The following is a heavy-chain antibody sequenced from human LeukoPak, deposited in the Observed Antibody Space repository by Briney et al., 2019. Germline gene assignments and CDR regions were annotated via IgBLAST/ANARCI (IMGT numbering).Heavy chain of an antibody. CDR2: ISGSGGST. Sequence: GESLRLSCAASGFTFSSYAMSWVRQAPGKGLEWVSAISGSGGSTYYADSVKGRFTISRDNSKNTLYLQMNSLRAEDTAVNYCAKDGWFFVAPDYWGQGTLVTVSS. D-gene: IGHD3/OR15-3a*01. V-gene: IGHV3-23*01. CDR3: AKDGWFFVAPDY. J-gene: IGHJ4*02. CDR1: GFTFSSYA.